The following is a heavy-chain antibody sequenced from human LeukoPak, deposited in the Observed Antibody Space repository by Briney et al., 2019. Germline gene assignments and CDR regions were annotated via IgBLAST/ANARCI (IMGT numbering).Heavy chain of an antibody. V-gene: IGHV5-51*01. Sequence: GESLKISCTGSGYSFTSYSIGWVCHITGKRLEWMGIIYPGDSDTRYSPSFQGQVTISADKSISTAYLQWSSLKASDTAMYYCASQYSSSSSSLNWGQGTLVTVSS. CDR3: ASQYSSSSSSLN. CDR2: IYPGDSDT. J-gene: IGHJ4*02. D-gene: IGHD6-13*01. CDR1: GYSFTSYS.